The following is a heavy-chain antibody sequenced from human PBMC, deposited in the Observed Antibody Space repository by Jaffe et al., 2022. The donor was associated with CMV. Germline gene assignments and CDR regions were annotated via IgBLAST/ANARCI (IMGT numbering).Heavy chain of an antibody. CDR3: ARGGPGAAAGTSIDY. V-gene: IGHV4-34*01. CDR2: INHSGST. CDR1: GGSFSGYY. D-gene: IGHD6-13*01. J-gene: IGHJ4*02. Sequence: QVQLQQWGAGLLKPSETLSLTCAVYGGSFSGYYWSWIRQPPGKGLEWIGEINHSGSTNYNPSLKSRVTISVDTSKNQFSLKLSSVTAADTAVYYCARGGPGAAAGTSIDYWGQGTLVTVSS.